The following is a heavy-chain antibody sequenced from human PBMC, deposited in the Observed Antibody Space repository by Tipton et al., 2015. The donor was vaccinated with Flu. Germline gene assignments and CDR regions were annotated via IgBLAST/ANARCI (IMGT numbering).Heavy chain of an antibody. D-gene: IGHD3-10*01. CDR3: AKDPYGSGRYSP. CDR1: GDSIRTSGHY. CDR2: VYHSGAT. V-gene: IGHV4-61*05. J-gene: IGHJ5*02. Sequence: LRLSCNVSGDSIRTSGHYWGWIRQSPGKGLAWIGHVYHSGATNYNPSLGSRVTISVDTSKKKFSLNLRSVTAADTAVYFCAKDPYGSGRYSPWGQGTLVTVSS.